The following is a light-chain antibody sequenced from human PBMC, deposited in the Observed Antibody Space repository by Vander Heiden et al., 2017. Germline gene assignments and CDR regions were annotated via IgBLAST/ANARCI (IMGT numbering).Light chain of an antibody. V-gene: IGKV2-28*01. J-gene: IGKJ2*01. CDR3: MQSLQTLMFT. CDR2: LGS. Sequence: DIVMTQSPLSLRVTPGEPASISCRSSHSLLHSNGYNYLDWYLQKPGQPPQLLIYLGSNRASGVPDRFSGSGSGTDFTLKISRVEAEDVGVYYCMQSLQTLMFTFGQGTKLEIK. CDR1: HSLLHSNGYNY.